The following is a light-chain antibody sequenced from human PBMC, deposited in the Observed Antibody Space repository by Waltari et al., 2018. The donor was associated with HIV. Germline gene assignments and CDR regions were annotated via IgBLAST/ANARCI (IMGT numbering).Light chain of an antibody. J-gene: IGLJ2*01. CDR2: SNN. V-gene: IGLV1-44*01. Sequence: QSVLTQPPSASGTPGQRVTIPCSGSSSNLGSTPVNWYQQLPGTAPKLLIYSNNQRPSGVPDRFSGSKSGTSASLAISGLQSEDEADYYCAAWDDSLNGPGVVFGGGTKLTVL. CDR1: SSNLGSTP. CDR3: AAWDDSLNGPGVV.